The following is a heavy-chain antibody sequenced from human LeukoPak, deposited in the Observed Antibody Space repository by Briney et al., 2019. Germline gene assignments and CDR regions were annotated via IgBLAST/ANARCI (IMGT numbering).Heavy chain of an antibody. Sequence: ASVKVSCKASGYTFTSYYMHWVRQAPGQGLEWMGIINPNSGGTNYAQKLQGRVTMTTDTSTSTAYMELRSLRSDDTAVYYCARDGGFGELGAFDIWGQGTMVTVSS. CDR2: INPNSGGT. CDR1: GYTFTSYY. D-gene: IGHD3-10*01. J-gene: IGHJ3*02. V-gene: IGHV1-46*01. CDR3: ARDGGFGELGAFDI.